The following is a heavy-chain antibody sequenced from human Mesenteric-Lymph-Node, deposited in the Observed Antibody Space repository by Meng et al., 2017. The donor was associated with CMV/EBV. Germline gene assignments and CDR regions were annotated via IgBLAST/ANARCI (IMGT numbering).Heavy chain of an antibody. V-gene: IGHV3-33*06. J-gene: IGHJ5*02. Sequence: FTFSCYVMHWVRQSSGKGLEWVAVIWYDGSNKYYAYSVKGRFTISRDNSKNTLYLQMNSLRAEDTAVYYCAKDLCSSTSCYLWFDPWGQGTLVTVSS. CDR2: IWYDGSNK. D-gene: IGHD2-2*01. CDR3: AKDLCSSTSCYLWFDP. CDR1: FTFSCYV.